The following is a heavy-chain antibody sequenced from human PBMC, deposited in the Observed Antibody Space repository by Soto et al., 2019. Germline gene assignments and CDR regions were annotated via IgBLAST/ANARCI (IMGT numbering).Heavy chain of an antibody. CDR2: IDNSGTST. V-gene: IGHV3-11*04. CDR3: AAGKTGTTYCFFDF. D-gene: IGHD1-1*01. J-gene: IGHJ4*02. Sequence: QVQLVESGGGLVKPGGSLRLSCVASGFTFSDYYMTWIRQTPGKRLEWVTYIDNSGTSTKYTDSVKGRFTVSRDNAKNSLFLPMNSLSDEDTAIYHCAAGKTGTTYCFFDFWGQGTPVTVSS. CDR1: GFTFSDYY.